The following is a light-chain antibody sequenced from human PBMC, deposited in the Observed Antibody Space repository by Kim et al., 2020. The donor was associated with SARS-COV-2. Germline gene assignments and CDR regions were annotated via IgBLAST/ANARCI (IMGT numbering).Light chain of an antibody. CDR1: QSISTF. CDR2: ETT. Sequence: SVTPGETATLPCRAGQSISTFLACYQQRLGQAPKLLIYETTKRSACFPARFSASWSRTELTLTISSLETFYFASYYCQQRYSWHRTFGQGTKV. V-gene: IGKV3-11*01. CDR3: QQRYSWHRT. J-gene: IGKJ1*01.